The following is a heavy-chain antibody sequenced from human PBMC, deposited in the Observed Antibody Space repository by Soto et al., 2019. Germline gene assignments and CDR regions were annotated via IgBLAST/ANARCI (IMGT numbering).Heavy chain of an antibody. CDR1: GFTFRSSV. CDR3: ARGFIKLAGGYFDI. J-gene: IGHJ3*02. D-gene: IGHD3-16*01. V-gene: IGHV3-33*01. CDR2: ISSDETNE. Sequence: GGSLRLSCAASGFTFRSSVVHWVRQAPGKGLEWVAVISSDETNEDYADSVKGRFTISRDNSKNTLYLQMNSLRAEDTAVYYCARGFIKLAGGYFDIWGQGTMLTVSS.